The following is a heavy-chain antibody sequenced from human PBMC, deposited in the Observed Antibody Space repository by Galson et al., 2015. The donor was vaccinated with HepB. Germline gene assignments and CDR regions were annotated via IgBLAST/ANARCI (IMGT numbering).Heavy chain of an antibody. Sequence: CAISGDSVSSNSAAWSWIRQSPSRGLEWLGRTYYRSKWYNDYAVSVKSRITINPDTSKNQFSLQLNSVTPEDTAVYYCARDPGDYSNYDYYYMDVWGKGTTVTVSS. CDR1: GDSVSSNSAA. CDR2: TYYRSKWYN. D-gene: IGHD4-11*01. V-gene: IGHV6-1*01. J-gene: IGHJ6*03. CDR3: ARDPGDYSNYDYYYMDV.